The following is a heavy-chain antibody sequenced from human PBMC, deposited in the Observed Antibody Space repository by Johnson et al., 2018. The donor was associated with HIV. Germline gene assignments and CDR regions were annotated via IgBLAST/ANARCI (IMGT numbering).Heavy chain of an antibody. CDR2: IYSGGLT. CDR1: GLNVSGHY. CDR3: ARDLRFNRTVQGRIIISGVFDM. Sequence: VQLVESGGGLAQPGGSLRLSCAASGLNVSGHYMSWVRQSPGKGLEWVSVIYSGGLTYYAQSVKGRFTISRANSKNTLYLQMNSLRTEDTAIYSCARDLRFNRTVQGRIIISGVFDMWGQGTVVHVSS. J-gene: IGHJ3*02. D-gene: IGHD3-10*01. V-gene: IGHV3-66*02.